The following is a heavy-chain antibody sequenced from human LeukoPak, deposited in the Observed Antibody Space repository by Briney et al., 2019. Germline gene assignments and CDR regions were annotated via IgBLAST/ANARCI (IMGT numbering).Heavy chain of an antibody. CDR2: ISSTSTYI. V-gene: IGHV3-21*04. Sequence: GGSLRLSCAASGFTFSSFTMNWVRQAPGKGLEWVSSISSTSTYIHYADSVKGRFTISRDNAKNSLYLQMNSLRADDTAVYYCARAGYTYTWPPSYYYGMDVWGQGTTVTASS. CDR1: GFTFSSFT. J-gene: IGHJ6*02. D-gene: IGHD2-2*02. CDR3: ARAGYTYTWPPSYYYGMDV.